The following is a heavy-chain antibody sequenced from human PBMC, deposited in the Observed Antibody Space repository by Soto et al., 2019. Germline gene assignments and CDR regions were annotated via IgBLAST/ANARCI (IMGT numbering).Heavy chain of an antibody. CDR2: INHGGST. V-gene: IGHV4-34*01. CDR3: ARGRLYGSSPFDY. CDR1: GGSFSGYY. J-gene: IGHJ4*02. D-gene: IGHD1-26*01. Sequence: PSETLSLTCAVYGGSFSGYYWSWIRQPPGKGLEWIGEINHGGSTKYNPSLESRVTISVDTSKNQFSLKVRSVTAADTAVYYCARGRLYGSSPFDYWGQGTLVTVSS.